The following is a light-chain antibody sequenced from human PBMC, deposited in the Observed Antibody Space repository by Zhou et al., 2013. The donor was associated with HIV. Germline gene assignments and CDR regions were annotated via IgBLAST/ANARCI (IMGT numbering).Light chain of an antibody. CDR3: QQYNNWPLT. Sequence: EIVMTQSPATLSVSAGERATLSCRASQSVSSNLAWYQQKPGQAPRLLIQGASTRATGIPSRFSGSGSGTDFTLTIVNMQSEDFAVYFCQQYNNWPLTFGQGTKVEI. CDR2: GAS. J-gene: IGKJ1*01. V-gene: IGKV3-15*01. CDR1: QSVSSN.